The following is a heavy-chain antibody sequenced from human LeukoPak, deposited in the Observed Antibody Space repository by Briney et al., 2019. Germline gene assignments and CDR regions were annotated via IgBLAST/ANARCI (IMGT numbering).Heavy chain of an antibody. CDR2: INTSGGST. V-gene: IGHV1-46*01. CDR3: AREGESYKYFDY. Sequence: ASVKASCKAYGYTFTSYYMHWVRHAPGQGLEWMGIINTSGGSTNYAQKFQGRVTMTRDMSTSTVYMELSSLRSEDAAVYYCAREGESYKYFDYWGQGTLVTVSS. CDR1: GYTFTSYY. J-gene: IGHJ4*02. D-gene: IGHD1-26*01.